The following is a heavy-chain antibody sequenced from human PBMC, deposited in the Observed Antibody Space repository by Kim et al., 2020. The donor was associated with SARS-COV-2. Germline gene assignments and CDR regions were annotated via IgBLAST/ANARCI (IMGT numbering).Heavy chain of an antibody. CDR2: ISGSGGST. Sequence: GGSLRLSCAASGFTFSSYAMSWVRQAPGKGLEWVSAISGSGGSTYYADSVKGRFTISRDNSKNTLYLQMNSLRAEDTAVYYCATLLTVGVCYDWGQGTLVTVSS. V-gene: IGHV3-23*01. CDR3: ATLLTVGVCYD. J-gene: IGHJ4*02. CDR1: GFTFSSYA. D-gene: IGHD2-21*02.